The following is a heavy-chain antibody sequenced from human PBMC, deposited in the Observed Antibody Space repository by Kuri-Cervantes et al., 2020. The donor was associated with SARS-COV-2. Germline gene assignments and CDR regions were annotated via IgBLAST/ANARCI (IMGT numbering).Heavy chain of an antibody. V-gene: IGHV4-38-2*02. J-gene: IGHJ5*02. CDR3: AHLITVFGVVDPPGDYWFDP. D-gene: IGHD3-3*01. Sequence: GSLRLSCTVSGHSVRSGYYWGWVRQPPGKGLEWIGSIYHTGHTYYNPSFESRLTISLGTSKNQFFLNLTSVTAGDTAVYYCAHLITVFGVVDPPGDYWFDPWGQGTLVTVSS. CDR1: GHSVRSGYY. CDR2: IYHTGHT.